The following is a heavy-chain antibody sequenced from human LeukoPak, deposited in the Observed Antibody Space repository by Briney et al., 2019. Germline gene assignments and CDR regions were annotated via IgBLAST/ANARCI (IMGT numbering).Heavy chain of an antibody. V-gene: IGHV3-48*01. CDR1: GFTFSSYS. CDR3: ARDGAGYFPLFAFY. J-gene: IGHJ4*02. Sequence: GALRLSCAASGFTFSSYSMNWVRQAPGKGLEWVSYISSSSSTIYYADSVKGRFTISRDNAKNSLYLQMNSLRAEDTAVYYCARDGAGYFPLFAFYWGQGTLVTVSS. CDR2: ISSSSSTI. D-gene: IGHD6-13*01.